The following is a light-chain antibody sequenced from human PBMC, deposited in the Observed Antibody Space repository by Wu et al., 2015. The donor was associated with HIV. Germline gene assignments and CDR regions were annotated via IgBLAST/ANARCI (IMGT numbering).Light chain of an antibody. Sequence: AIRITQSPSSLSASTGDRVTITCRASQGISSYLAWYQQKPGKAPKLLIYAASTLQSGVPSRFSGSGSGTDFTLTIYNLQPDDFATYFCQQSYGPFFTFGPGTKVDIK. J-gene: IGKJ3*01. CDR3: QQSYGPFFT. V-gene: IGKV1-8*01. CDR2: AAS. CDR1: QGISSY.